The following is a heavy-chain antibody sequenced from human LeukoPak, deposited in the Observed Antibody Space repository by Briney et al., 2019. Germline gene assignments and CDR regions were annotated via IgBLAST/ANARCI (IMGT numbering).Heavy chain of an antibody. J-gene: IGHJ2*01. CDR3: ASGLAVTATTFWYFDL. CDR2: IYAGSNT. Sequence: GGSLRLSCVTSGFTLNNNYMSWVRQAPGKGLEWVSVIYAGSNTRYADSVKGRFTISRDNSKNTLYLQMNTLRAEDTAVYYCASGLAVTATTFWYFDLWGRGTLVTVSS. CDR1: GFTLNNNY. D-gene: IGHD2-21*02. V-gene: IGHV3-53*01.